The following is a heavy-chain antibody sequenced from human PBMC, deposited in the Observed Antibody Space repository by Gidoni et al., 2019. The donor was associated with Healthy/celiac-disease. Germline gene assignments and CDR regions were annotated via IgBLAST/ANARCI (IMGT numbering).Heavy chain of an antibody. Sequence: EVQLVESGGGLVKPGGSLRLSCAASGFTFSRYSMNWVRQAPGKGLEWVSSISSSSSYIYYADSVKGRFTISRDNAKNSLYLQMNSLRAEDTAVYYCARGGAGDYGRDYWGQGTLVTVSS. CDR1: GFTFSRYS. CDR2: ISSSSSYI. D-gene: IGHD4-17*01. J-gene: IGHJ4*02. CDR3: ARGGAGDYGRDY. V-gene: IGHV3-21*01.